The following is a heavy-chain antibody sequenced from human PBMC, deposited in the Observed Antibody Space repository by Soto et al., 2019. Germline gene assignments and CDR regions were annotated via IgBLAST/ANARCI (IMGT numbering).Heavy chain of an antibody. CDR3: ARADRYTYGVDV. CDR2: IDPSDSYI. J-gene: IGHJ6*02. D-gene: IGHD5-12*01. V-gene: IGHV5-10-1*01. Sequence: GESLKISCQGSGYIFTKYLVTWLRQVPGKGLEWMGRIDPSDSYINYSPSSQGHVTISADNSITTAYLQWNSLKASDTAIYYCARADRYTYGVDVWGQGTTVTVSS. CDR1: GYIFTKYL.